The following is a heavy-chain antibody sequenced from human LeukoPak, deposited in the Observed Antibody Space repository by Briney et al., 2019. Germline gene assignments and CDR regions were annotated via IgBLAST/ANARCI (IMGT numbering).Heavy chain of an antibody. CDR1: GDSISSGSYY. J-gene: IGHJ6*03. D-gene: IGHD3-16*01. V-gene: IGHV4-61*02. CDR3: ARETSQKGAHYMDV. CDR2: IYVSGTT. Sequence: SETLSLTCIVSGDSISSGSYYWTWIRQPAGKGLEWIGRIYVSGTTNYNPSLKSRVTISVDTSKNQFSLKLSSVTAADTAVYYCARETSQKGAHYMDVWGKGTTITISS.